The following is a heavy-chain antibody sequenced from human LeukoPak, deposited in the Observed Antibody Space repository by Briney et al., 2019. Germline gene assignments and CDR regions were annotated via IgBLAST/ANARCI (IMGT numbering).Heavy chain of an antibody. CDR1: GFNFASNW. CDR2: INSGGSGT. CDR3: AREHHLGI. J-gene: IGHJ3*02. V-gene: IGHV3-74*01. Sequence: PGGSLRLSCAASGFNFASNWMHWVRQTPGKGLMWVSRINSGGSGTSYADSVEGRFTISRDNAKNSLYLQMNSLRAEDTAVYYCAREHHLGIWGQGTMVTVSS. D-gene: IGHD1-14*01.